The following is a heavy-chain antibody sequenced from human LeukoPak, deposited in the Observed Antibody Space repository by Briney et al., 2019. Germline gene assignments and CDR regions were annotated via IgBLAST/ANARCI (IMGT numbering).Heavy chain of an antibody. CDR3: ARDLSGIAGYTYGRGIDY. D-gene: IGHD5-18*01. J-gene: IGHJ4*02. CDR2: ISSSSSYI. CDR1: RFTFSGYS. Sequence: GGSLRLSCAASRFTFSGYSMNWVRQAPGKGLEWVSSISSSSSYIYYADSVKGRFTISRDNAKNSLYLQMNSLRAEDTAVYYCARDLSGIAGYTYGRGIDYWGQGTLVTVSS. V-gene: IGHV3-21*01.